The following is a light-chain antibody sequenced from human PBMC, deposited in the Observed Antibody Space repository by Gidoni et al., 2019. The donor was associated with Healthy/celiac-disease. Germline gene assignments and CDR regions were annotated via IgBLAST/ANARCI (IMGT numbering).Light chain of an antibody. CDR3: SSYTSSSAWV. Sequence: QSALTQPASVSGSPGQSITISCTGTSSDVGGYNYVSWYQQHPGKAPKLMIYDVSNRPPGVSNRFSGSKFGNTASLTISGLQAEDEADYYCSSYTSSSAWVFGGGTKLTVL. V-gene: IGLV2-14*01. CDR2: DVS. CDR1: SSDVGGYNY. J-gene: IGLJ3*02.